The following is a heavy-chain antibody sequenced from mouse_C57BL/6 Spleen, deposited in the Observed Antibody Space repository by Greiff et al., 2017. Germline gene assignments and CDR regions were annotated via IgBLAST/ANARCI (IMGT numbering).Heavy chain of an antibody. CDR2: INPGSGGT. J-gene: IGHJ1*03. CDR3: ARADDGYSWYFDV. V-gene: IGHV1-54*01. Sequence: VQLQQSGAELVRPGTSVKVSCKASGYAFTNYLIEWVKQRPGQGLEWIGVINPGSGGTNYNEKFKGKATLTADKSSSTAYMQLSSLTSEDSAVYFCARADDGYSWYFDVWGTGTTVTVSS. CDR1: GYAFTNYL. D-gene: IGHD2-3*01.